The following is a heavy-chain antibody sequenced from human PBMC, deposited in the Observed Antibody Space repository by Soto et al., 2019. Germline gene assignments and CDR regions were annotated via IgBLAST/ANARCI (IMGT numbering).Heavy chain of an antibody. Sequence: SETLSLTCAVYGGSFSGYYWSWIRQPPGKGLEWIGEINHSGSTNYNPSLKSRVTISVDTSKNQFSLKLSSVTAADTAVYYCARGFCSSTSCYDRAYFDYWGQGTLVTVSS. J-gene: IGHJ4*02. CDR2: INHSGST. CDR1: GGSFSGYY. CDR3: ARGFCSSTSCYDRAYFDY. D-gene: IGHD2-2*01. V-gene: IGHV4-34*01.